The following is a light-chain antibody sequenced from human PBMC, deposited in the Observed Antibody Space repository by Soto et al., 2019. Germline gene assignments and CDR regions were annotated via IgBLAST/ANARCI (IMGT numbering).Light chain of an antibody. CDR1: QSISTY. CDR3: QQTYSPLLT. CDR2: AAS. Sequence: DIEMTQSPPSLSAYVGDRVTITCRASQSISTYLNWFQQKPGKAPNLLIYAASNLQSGVPSRFSGSGSGTDFTLTINTLQPEDSATYYCQQTYSPLLTFGGGTKVEV. V-gene: IGKV1-39*01. J-gene: IGKJ4*01.